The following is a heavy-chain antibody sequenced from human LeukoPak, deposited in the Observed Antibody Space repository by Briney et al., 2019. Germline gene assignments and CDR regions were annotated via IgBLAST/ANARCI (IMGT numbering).Heavy chain of an antibody. Sequence: SETLSLTCAVYGGSFSGYYWSWIRQPPGKGLEWIGGINHSGSTNYNPSLKSRVTISVDTSKNQFSLKLSSVTAADTAVYYCARLLWFGDFDYWGQGTLVTVSS. CDR2: INHSGST. J-gene: IGHJ4*02. CDR3: ARLLWFGDFDY. CDR1: GGSFSGYY. V-gene: IGHV4-34*01. D-gene: IGHD3-10*01.